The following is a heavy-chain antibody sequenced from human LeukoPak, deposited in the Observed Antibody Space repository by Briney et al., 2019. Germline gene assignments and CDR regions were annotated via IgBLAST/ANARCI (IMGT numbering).Heavy chain of an antibody. Sequence: ASVKVSCKASGFTFINYYMHWVRQAPGEGLEWLGIINLSGGSTHYPQKFQDRVTMTRDTSTSTVYMELSSLRSEDTAVYYCARDLDYGEKSEDYWGQGALVTVSS. V-gene: IGHV1-46*01. CDR1: GFTFINYY. CDR3: ARDLDYGEKSEDY. CDR2: INLSGGST. J-gene: IGHJ4*02. D-gene: IGHD4/OR15-4a*01.